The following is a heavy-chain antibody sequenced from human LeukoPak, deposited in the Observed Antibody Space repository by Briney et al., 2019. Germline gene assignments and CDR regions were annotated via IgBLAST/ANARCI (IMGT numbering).Heavy chain of an antibody. J-gene: IGHJ3*02. V-gene: IGHV3-21*01. Sequence: PGGSLRLSCAASGFTFSSYSMNWVRRAPGKGLEWVSSISSSSSYIYYADSVKGRFTISRDNAKNSLYLQMNSLRAEDTAVYYCARDRSPVTGDAFDIWGQGTMVTVSS. CDR1: GFTFSSYS. CDR3: ARDRSPVTGDAFDI. D-gene: IGHD2-21*02. CDR2: ISSSSSYI.